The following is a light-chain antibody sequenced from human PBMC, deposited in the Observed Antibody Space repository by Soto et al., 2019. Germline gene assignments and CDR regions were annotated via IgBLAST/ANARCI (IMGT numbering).Light chain of an antibody. CDR3: CSYGGRNTYV. CDR1: TSDVGSYKL. J-gene: IGLJ1*01. CDR2: DDT. Sequence: QSVLTQPASVSGSPGQSITISCTGSTSDVGSYKLVSWYQQHPGKAPKLMIYDDTKRPSGVSTRFSGSKSASTASLTISGLQAEDEADYYCCSYGGRNTYVFGTGTQLTVL. V-gene: IGLV2-23*01.